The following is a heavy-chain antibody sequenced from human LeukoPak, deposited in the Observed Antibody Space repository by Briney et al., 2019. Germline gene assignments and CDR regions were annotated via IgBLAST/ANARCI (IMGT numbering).Heavy chain of an antibody. J-gene: IGHJ4*02. CDR1: GGSISGYY. CDR2: FYYSGST. V-gene: IGHV4-59*01. CDR3: ARGPNSGYGRFDY. D-gene: IGHD5-12*01. Sequence: PSETLSLTCSVSGGSISGYYWSWLRQPPGRGLEWLGYFYYSGSTTYNPSLKGRVTISVDTSENHFSLKLSSVTAADTAVYYCARGPNSGYGRFDYWGQGTLVTVSS.